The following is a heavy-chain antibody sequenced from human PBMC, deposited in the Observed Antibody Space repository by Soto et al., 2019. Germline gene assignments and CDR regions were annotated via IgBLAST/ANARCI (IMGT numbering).Heavy chain of an antibody. V-gene: IGHV3-30*18. Sequence: PGGSLRLSCAASGFTFSSYGMHWVRQTPGKGLEWVALISYDGSNKYYVDSVRGRFTISRDNSKNTLYLQMTSLRAEDTAVYYCAKAPSGWYYFDYWGQGTLVTVYS. CDR2: ISYDGSNK. D-gene: IGHD6-19*01. CDR1: GFTFSSYG. CDR3: AKAPSGWYYFDY. J-gene: IGHJ4*02.